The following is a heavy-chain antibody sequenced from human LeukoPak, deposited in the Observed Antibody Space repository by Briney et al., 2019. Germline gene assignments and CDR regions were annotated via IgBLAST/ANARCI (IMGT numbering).Heavy chain of an antibody. J-gene: IGHJ4*02. CDR1: GFTFSSYS. Sequence: GGSLRLSCAASGFTFSSYSMNWVRQAPGKGLEWVSSISSSSSYIYYADSVKGRFTISRDNAKNSLYLQMNSLRAVDTAVYYCARDFYYGSGSYYNDYWGQGTLVTVSS. CDR3: ARDFYYGSGSYYNDY. D-gene: IGHD3-10*01. CDR2: ISSSSSYI. V-gene: IGHV3-21*01.